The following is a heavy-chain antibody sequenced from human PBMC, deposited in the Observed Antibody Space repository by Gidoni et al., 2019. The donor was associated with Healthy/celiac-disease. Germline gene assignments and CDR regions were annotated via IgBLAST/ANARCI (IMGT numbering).Heavy chain of an antibody. D-gene: IGHD3-10*01. Sequence: QVQLVESGGGVVQPGRSLRLSCAASGFTFSSYGMHWVRQAPGKGLEWVAVIWYDGSNKYYADSVKGRFTISRDNSKNTLYLQMNSLRAEDTAVYYCARVRYGSGTYYFDYWGQGTLVTVSS. J-gene: IGHJ4*02. CDR2: IWYDGSNK. CDR1: GFTFSSYG. CDR3: ARVRYGSGTYYFDY. V-gene: IGHV3-33*01.